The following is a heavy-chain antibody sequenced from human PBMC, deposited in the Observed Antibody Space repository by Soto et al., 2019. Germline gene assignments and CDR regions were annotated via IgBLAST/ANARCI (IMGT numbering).Heavy chain of an antibody. D-gene: IGHD3-10*01. CDR3: AREGAGSYHYYYYGMDV. V-gene: IGHV3-30-3*01. CDR1: GFTFSSYA. J-gene: IGHJ6*02. Sequence: GGSMRLSCAASGFTFSSYAMHWVRQAPGKGLEWVAVISYDGSNKYYADSVKGRFTISRDNSKNTLYLQMNSLRAEDTAVYYCAREGAGSYHYYYYGMDVWGQGTTVTVSS. CDR2: ISYDGSNK.